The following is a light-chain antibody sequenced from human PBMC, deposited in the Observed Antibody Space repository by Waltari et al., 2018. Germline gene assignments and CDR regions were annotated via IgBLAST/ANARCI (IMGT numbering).Light chain of an antibody. Sequence: QSVLTQPPSASGPPGQRVTISCSGSSSNIGSNFVYWFQQFPGTAPKLLIFRNNQRPSGVPDRFSGSKSGSSASLAISGLRSDDEAKYYCASWDDSLSGGIFGGGTEVTVL. CDR1: SSNIGSNF. J-gene: IGLJ2*01. CDR2: RNN. V-gene: IGLV1-47*01. CDR3: ASWDDSLSGGI.